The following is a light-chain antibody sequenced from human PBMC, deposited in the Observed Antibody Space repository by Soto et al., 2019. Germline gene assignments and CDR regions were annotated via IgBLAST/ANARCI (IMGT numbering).Light chain of an antibody. Sequence: EIVLTQSPGTLPLSPGERATLSCRASQSVSSSYLAWYQQKPGQAPRFLIYDASSRATGIPDRFSGSGSGTDFTLTISRLEPEDFAVYYCQQYGSSPLTFGGGTKVELK. CDR3: QQYGSSPLT. V-gene: IGKV3-20*01. CDR1: QSVSSSY. J-gene: IGKJ4*01. CDR2: DAS.